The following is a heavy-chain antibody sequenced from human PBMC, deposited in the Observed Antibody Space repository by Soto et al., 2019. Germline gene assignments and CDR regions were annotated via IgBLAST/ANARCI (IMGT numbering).Heavy chain of an antibody. CDR3: AAGYSTGLDAFDI. J-gene: IGHJ3*02. Sequence: GESLKISCKGSRYNFANFWIGWVRQMPGKGLEWMGMIFPGDSDTKNSPSLEGQITMSVDKSDSSAYLQWRSLKASDTAIYYCAAGYSTGLDAFDIWGQGTMVTVS. D-gene: IGHD2-8*02. V-gene: IGHV5-51*01. CDR2: IFPGDSDT. CDR1: RYNFANFW.